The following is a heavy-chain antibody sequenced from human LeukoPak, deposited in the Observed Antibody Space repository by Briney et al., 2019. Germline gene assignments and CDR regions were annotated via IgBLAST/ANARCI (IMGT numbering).Heavy chain of an antibody. CDR3: TKEGLPSGSSWSAWFDP. V-gene: IGHV3-30*02. J-gene: IGHJ5*02. Sequence: PGRSLRLSCAASGFTFSSYGVHWVRQAPGKGLEWGAFIRYDGNNIYYADSVKGRFTISRDNSKNSLYLQMNSLRAEDTAVYYCTKEGLPSGSSWSAWFDPWGQGTLVTVSS. D-gene: IGHD3-10*01. CDR2: IRYDGNNI. CDR1: GFTFSSYG.